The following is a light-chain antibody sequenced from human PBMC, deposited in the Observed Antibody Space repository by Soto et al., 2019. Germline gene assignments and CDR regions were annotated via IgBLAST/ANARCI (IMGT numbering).Light chain of an antibody. CDR1: TGAVTSGHY. CDR3: LLSYSGARQV. Sequence: QAVVTQEPSLTVSPGGTVTLTCGSSTGAVTSGHYPYWFQQKPGQAPRTLIYDTSNKHSWTPARFSGSLLGGKVALTLSCAQPEDEAEYYCLLSYSGARQVFGGGTKLTVL. V-gene: IGLV7-46*01. CDR2: DTS. J-gene: IGLJ2*01.